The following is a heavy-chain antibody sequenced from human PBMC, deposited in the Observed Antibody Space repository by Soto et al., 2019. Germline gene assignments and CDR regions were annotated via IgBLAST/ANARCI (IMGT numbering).Heavy chain of an antibody. CDR3: ARTAATTFPYYYYGMDV. D-gene: IGHD5-12*01. CDR2: IIPIFGTA. CDR1: GYTFTSYA. V-gene: IGHV1-69*06. Sequence: ASVKVSCKASGYTFTSYAISWVRQAPGQGLEWMGGIIPIFGTANYAQKFQGRVTITADKSTSTAYMELSSLRSEDTAVYYCARTAATTFPYYYYGMDVWGQGTTVTVSS. J-gene: IGHJ6*02.